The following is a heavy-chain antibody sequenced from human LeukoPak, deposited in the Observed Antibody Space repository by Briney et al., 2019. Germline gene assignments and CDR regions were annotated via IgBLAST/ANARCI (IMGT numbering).Heavy chain of an antibody. V-gene: IGHV3-23*05. CDR3: ARSVPDYTRFDF. CDR2: FKTNYNQV. CDR1: XXXXXXXX. D-gene: IGHD4-11*01. J-gene: IGHJ4*02. Sequence: GXXLRLSCVAXXXXXXXXXMXWXRQXPXXXXXXXSTFKTNYNQVYYAESVRGRFTISTDNSKNTAYLQMNSLRVEDTALYYCARSVPDYTRFDFWGQGALVTVSS.